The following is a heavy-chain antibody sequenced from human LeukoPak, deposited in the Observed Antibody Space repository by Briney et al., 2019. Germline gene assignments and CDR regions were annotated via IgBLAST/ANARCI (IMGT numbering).Heavy chain of an antibody. V-gene: IGHV3-30*02. CDR3: AKEGTKDRYTAMGAYYFDY. Sequence: PGGSLRLSCATSGFIFSSYGMHWVRQAPGKGLEWVAFIRYDGSNKYYADSVKGRFTISRDNSKNTLYLQMNSLRTEDTAVYYCAKEGTKDRYTAMGAYYFDYWGQGTLVTVSS. CDR1: GFIFSSYG. CDR2: IRYDGSNK. J-gene: IGHJ4*02. D-gene: IGHD5-18*01.